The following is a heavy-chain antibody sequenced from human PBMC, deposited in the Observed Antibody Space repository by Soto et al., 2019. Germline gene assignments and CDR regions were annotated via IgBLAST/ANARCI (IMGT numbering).Heavy chain of an antibody. Sequence: QVQLQESGPGLVKPSQTLSLTCTVSGGSISSGGYYWSWIRQHPGKGLEWIGYIYYSGSTYYNPTHKRRVTISVDPSKNQFSLKLSSVTAADTAVYYCARGGIAAAAPPDYWGQGTLVTVSS. CDR2: IYYSGST. J-gene: IGHJ4*02. CDR1: GGSISSGGYY. D-gene: IGHD6-13*01. CDR3: ARGGIAAAAPPDY. V-gene: IGHV4-31*03.